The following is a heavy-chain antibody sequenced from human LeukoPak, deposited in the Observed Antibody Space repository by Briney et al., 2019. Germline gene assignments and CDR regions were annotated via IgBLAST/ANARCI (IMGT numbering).Heavy chain of an antibody. Sequence: GRSLRLSCEASGFTFDDYAMDWVRQVPGKGLEWVSGITWNSGNLLYADSVKGRFSISRDNAKNSLYLQMNSLRAEDTALYYCAKGLGAAPLIVDALDTWGRGTMVTVSS. CDR2: ITWNSGNL. CDR3: AKGLGAAPLIVDALDT. D-gene: IGHD1-26*01. J-gene: IGHJ3*02. V-gene: IGHV3-9*01. CDR1: GFTFDDYA.